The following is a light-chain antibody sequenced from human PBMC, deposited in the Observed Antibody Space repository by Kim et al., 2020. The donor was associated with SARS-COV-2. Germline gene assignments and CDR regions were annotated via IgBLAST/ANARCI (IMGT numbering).Light chain of an antibody. J-gene: IGLJ1*01. CDR3: CSYAGSYDYV. Sequence: GQSVTLSCTGTSSGVGGYNYVSWYQQHPGKAPKLMICDVSKRPSGVPDRFSGSKSGNTASLTISGLQAEDEADYYCCSYAGSYDYVFGTGTKVTVL. V-gene: IGLV2-11*01. CDR2: DVS. CDR1: SSGVGGYNY.